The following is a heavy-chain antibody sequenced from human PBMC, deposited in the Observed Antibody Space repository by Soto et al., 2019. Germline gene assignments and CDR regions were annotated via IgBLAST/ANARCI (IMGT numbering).Heavy chain of an antibody. J-gene: IGHJ5*02. Sequence: ASVKVSCKASGYTFTNFGISWVRQAPGQGLEWMGWINAGNGNTKYSQKFQGRVTITRDTSASTAYMELSSLRSEDTAVYYCARGYTFPFDPWGQGTLVNVSS. D-gene: IGHD1-26*01. V-gene: IGHV1-3*01. CDR3: ARGYTFPFDP. CDR1: GYTFTNFG. CDR2: INAGNGNT.